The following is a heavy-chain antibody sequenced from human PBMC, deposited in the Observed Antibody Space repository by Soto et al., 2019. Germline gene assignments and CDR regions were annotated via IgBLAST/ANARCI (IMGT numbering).Heavy chain of an antibody. D-gene: IGHD3-3*01. CDR2: IYPGDSDT. V-gene: IGHV5-51*01. Sequence: GCKFISHCGRWVSQKHGKGLEWMGIIYPGDSDTRYSPSFQGQVTISADKSISTAYLQWSSLKASDTAMYFCARQTYDFWSGYYGYWGKGTLVTVSS. J-gene: IGHJ4*02. CDR1: GCKFISHC. CDR3: ARQTYDFWSGYYGY.